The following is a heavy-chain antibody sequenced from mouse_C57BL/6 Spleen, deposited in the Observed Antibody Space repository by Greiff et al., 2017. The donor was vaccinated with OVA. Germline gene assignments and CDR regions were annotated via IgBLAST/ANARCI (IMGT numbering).Heavy chain of an antibody. CDR3: VRDGHTPYYAMDY. J-gene: IGHJ4*01. Sequence: DVHLVESGGGLVQPKGSLKLSCAASGFTFNTYAMHWVRQAPGKGLEWVARISSKSSNYATYYADSVKDRLTISRDDSQSMLYLQMNNLKTEETAMYYCVRDGHTPYYAMDYWGQGTSVTVSA. D-gene: IGHD5-1-1*01. CDR2: ISSKSSNYAT. V-gene: IGHV10-3*01. CDR1: GFTFNTYA.